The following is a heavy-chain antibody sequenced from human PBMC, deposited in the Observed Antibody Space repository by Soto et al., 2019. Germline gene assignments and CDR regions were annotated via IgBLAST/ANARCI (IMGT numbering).Heavy chain of an antibody. J-gene: IGHJ4*02. D-gene: IGHD5-18*01. Sequence: SETLSLTCTVSGGSISSSSYYWGWIRQPPGKGLEWIGSIYYSGSTYYNPSLKSRVTISVDTSKNQFSLKLSSVTAADTAVYYCARIGYSYGNQEDYWGQGTLVTVSS. CDR3: ARIGYSYGNQEDY. V-gene: IGHV4-39*07. CDR1: GGSISSSSYY. CDR2: IYYSGST.